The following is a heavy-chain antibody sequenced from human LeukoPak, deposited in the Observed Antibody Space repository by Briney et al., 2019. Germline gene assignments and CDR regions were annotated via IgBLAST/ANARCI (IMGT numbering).Heavy chain of an antibody. V-gene: IGHV3-48*03. CDR1: GFTFSSYE. CDR3: ARGALYYYDSSGYSPPDY. Sequence: PGGSLRLSCAASGFTFSSYEMNWVRQSPRNGLEWVSYISSSCSTIYYSDSVKGRFTISRDNTKTSMYLQMNSLRPEDTAVYYCARGALYYYDSSGYSPPDYWGQGTLVTVSS. CDR2: ISSSCSTI. D-gene: IGHD3-22*01. J-gene: IGHJ4*02.